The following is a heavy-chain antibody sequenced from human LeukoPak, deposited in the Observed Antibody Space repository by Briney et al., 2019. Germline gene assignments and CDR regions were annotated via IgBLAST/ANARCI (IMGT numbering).Heavy chain of an antibody. D-gene: IGHD3-10*01. V-gene: IGHV3-30*04. J-gene: IGHJ4*02. CDR3: ARDRTMVRGVISALHDY. CDR2: ISYDGSNK. Sequence: GRSLRLSCAASGFTFSSYAMHWVRQAPGKGLAGVAVISYDGSNKYYADSVKGRFTISRDNSKNTLYLQMNSLRAEDTAVYYCARDRTMVRGVISALHDYWGQGTLVTVSS. CDR1: GFTFSSYA.